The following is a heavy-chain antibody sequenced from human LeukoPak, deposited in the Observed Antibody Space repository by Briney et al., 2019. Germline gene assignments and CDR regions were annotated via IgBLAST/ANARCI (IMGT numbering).Heavy chain of an antibody. V-gene: IGHV2-70*11. Sequence: SGPTLVIPTQTLTLTCTFSGFSLSTSGMCVSWIRQPPGKALEWLARIDWDDDKYYSTSLKTRLTISKDTSKNQVVLTMTNMDPVDTATYYCARMMGMVRGGTGYNWFDPWGQGTLVTVSS. CDR3: ARMMGMVRGGTGYNWFDP. D-gene: IGHD3-10*01. CDR2: IDWDDDK. J-gene: IGHJ5*02. CDR1: GFSLSTSGMC.